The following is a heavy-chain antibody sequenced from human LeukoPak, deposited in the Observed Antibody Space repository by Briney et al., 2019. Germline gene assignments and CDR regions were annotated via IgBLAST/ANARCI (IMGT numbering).Heavy chain of an antibody. CDR1: GFSFRNYG. V-gene: IGHV3-33*01. Sequence: GGSLRLSCAASGFSFRNYGIHWIRQAPGRGPEWVTIIWHDGCREYYIDSVKGRFTISRDNTKNTVYLQMNSLRAEDTAIYYCARSSAYSSSWTSSYFDFWGQGALVTVSS. D-gene: IGHD6-13*01. CDR2: IWHDGCRE. J-gene: IGHJ4*02. CDR3: ARSSAYSSSWTSSYFDF.